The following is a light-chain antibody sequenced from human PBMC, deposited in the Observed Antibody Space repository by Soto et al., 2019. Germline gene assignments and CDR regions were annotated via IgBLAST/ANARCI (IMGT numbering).Light chain of an antibody. Sequence: QSVLTQPASVSGSPGQSITISCTGTNSDVGGYNYVSWYQQHPGKAPELMIYEVSHRPSGVSNRFSGSKSGNTASLTISGLQAEDEADYYCSSYTSSSTPRVFGAGTKFTVL. CDR1: NSDVGGYNY. CDR2: EVS. V-gene: IGLV2-14*01. J-gene: IGLJ1*01. CDR3: SSYTSSSTPRV.